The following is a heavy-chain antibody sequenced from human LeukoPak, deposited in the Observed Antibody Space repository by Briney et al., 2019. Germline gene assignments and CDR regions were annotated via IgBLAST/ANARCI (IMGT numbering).Heavy chain of an antibody. CDR2: IYHSGST. D-gene: IGHD2-15*01. CDR3: ARDKTAPYCSGGSHGLCGMDV. CDR1: GGSINTNNYY. Sequence: SETLSLTCNVSGGSINTNNYYWGWIRQPPGKGLEWIGSIYHSGSTNYNPSLKSRVTISVDTSKNQFSLKLSSVTAADTAVYYCARDKTAPYCSGGSHGLCGMDVWGQGTTVTVSS. V-gene: IGHV4-39*07. J-gene: IGHJ6*02.